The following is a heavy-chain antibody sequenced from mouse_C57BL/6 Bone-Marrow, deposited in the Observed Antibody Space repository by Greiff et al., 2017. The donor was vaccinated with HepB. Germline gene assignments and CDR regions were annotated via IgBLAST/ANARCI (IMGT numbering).Heavy chain of an antibody. Sequence: EVKLVESGGGLVQPGGSMKLSCVASGFTFSNYWMNWVRQSPEKGLEWVAQIRLKSDNYATHYAESVKGRFTISRDDSKSSVYLQMNNLRAEDTGIYYCTGGTVVVPYWGQGTTLTVSS. CDR2: IRLKSDNYAT. CDR3: TGGTVVVPY. V-gene: IGHV6-3*01. D-gene: IGHD1-1*01. J-gene: IGHJ2*01. CDR1: GFTFSNYW.